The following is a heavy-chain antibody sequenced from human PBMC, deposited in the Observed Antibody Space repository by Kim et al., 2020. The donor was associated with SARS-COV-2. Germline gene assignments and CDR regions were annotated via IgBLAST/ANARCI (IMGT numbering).Heavy chain of an antibody. CDR2: TYYRSKWYY. CDR1: GDSVSSDSVA. D-gene: IGHD5-12*01. CDR3: ARDHQYSIDY. Sequence: SPTLSLTCVISGDSVSSDSVAWNWIRQSPSRGLEWLGRTYYRSKWYYDYADSVKSRITINPDTSKSQFSLQLKSVTPEDTAMYYCARDHQYSIDYWGQGTLVTVSS. V-gene: IGHV6-1*01. J-gene: IGHJ4*02.